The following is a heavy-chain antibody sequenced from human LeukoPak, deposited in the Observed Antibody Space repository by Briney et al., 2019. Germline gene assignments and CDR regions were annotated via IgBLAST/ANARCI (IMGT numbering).Heavy chain of an antibody. Sequence: ASMKVSCKASGYTFTAYYIHWVRQAPGQGLEWMGWINTNTGNPTYAQGFTGRFVFSLDTSVSTAYLQISSLKAEDTAVYYCARDRTLFDYWGQGTLVTVSS. CDR3: ARDRTLFDY. CDR1: GYTFTAYY. V-gene: IGHV7-4-1*02. CDR2: INTNTGNP. J-gene: IGHJ4*02.